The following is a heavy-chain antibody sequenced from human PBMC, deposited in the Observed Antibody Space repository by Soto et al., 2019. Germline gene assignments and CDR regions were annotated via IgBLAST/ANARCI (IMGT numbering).Heavy chain of an antibody. CDR1: EFTFSVYS. CDR2: ISSGSSYI. Sequence: DVQLEESGGGLVKPGGSLRLSCVASEFTFSVYSMNWVRQAPGKGLEWVSSISSGSSYIYYADSVKGRFTISRDNDKSSLFLHMNSLRVDDTAVYYCTRDLVKIRGGYYQYYGMDVWGQGTTVTVSS. J-gene: IGHJ6*02. CDR3: TRDLVKIRGGYYQYYGMDV. V-gene: IGHV3-21*02. D-gene: IGHD2-8*02.